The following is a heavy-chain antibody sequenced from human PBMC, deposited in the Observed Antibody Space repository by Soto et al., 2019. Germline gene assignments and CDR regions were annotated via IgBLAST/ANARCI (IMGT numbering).Heavy chain of an antibody. CDR3: AHVPQRSVRYNWLDP. Sequence: QITLKESGPTLVKPTQTLTLTCTFSGFSLSTSGVGVGWIRQPPGKALEWLALIYWDDDKRYSPSLKSRLTITKDTTKNPVVLTRTNRDPVDTATYYRAHVPQRSVRYNWLDPWGQGTLVTVSS. V-gene: IGHV2-5*02. D-gene: IGHD6-19*01. CDR2: IYWDDDK. J-gene: IGHJ5*02. CDR1: GFSLSTSGVG.